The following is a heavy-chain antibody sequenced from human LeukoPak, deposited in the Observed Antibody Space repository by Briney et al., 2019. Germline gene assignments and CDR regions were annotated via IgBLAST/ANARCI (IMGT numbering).Heavy chain of an antibody. V-gene: IGHV3-23*01. D-gene: IGHD3-10*01. CDR3: AKAPGVDRSFDS. Sequence: GGSLRLSCAASGFTFSTYSMNWVRQAPGKGLEWISSISGSGGSTYYADSVKGRFTISRDNSKNTLYLHVNSLSAEDTAVYYCAKAPGVDRSFDSWGQGTLVTVSS. J-gene: IGHJ4*02. CDR2: ISGSGGST. CDR1: GFTFSTYS.